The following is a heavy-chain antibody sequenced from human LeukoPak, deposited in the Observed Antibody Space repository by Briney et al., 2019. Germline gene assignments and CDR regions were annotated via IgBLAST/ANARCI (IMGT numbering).Heavy chain of an antibody. J-gene: IGHJ5*01. CDR3: VRDLGTFDS. Sequence: PSETLSLTCTVSGGSISGYNARWIRQPAGEGLEWIGRIYSSGSTNYDPSLKSRVSMSVDTSQNQFSLRVTSVTAAVTAVYFCVRDLGTFDSWGQGALVLVSS. D-gene: IGHD7-27*01. V-gene: IGHV4-4*07. CDR2: IYSSGST. CDR1: GGSISGYN.